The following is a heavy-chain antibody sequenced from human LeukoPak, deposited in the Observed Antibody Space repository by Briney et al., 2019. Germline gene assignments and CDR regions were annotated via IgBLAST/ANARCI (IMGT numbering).Heavy chain of an antibody. CDR2: IWYDGSNK. V-gene: IGHV3-33*01. Sequence: GSLRLSCAASGFTFSSYGMHWVRQAPGKGLEWVAVIWYDGSNKYYADSVKGRFTISRDNSKNTLYLQMNSLRAEDTAVYYCAREPPHSSSLDYWSQGTLVTVSS. CDR3: AREPPHSSSLDY. D-gene: IGHD6-13*01. J-gene: IGHJ4*02. CDR1: GFTFSSYG.